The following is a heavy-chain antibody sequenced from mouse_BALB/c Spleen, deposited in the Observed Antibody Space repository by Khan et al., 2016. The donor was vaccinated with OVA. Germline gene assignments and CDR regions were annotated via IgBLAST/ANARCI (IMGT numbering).Heavy chain of an antibody. CDR3: AQYGNYHYYARDD. J-gene: IGHJ4*01. CDR1: GYSIASDYA. D-gene: IGHD2-10*02. V-gene: IGHV3-2*02. Sequence: EVQLVESGPGLVKPSQSLSLTCTVTGYSIASDYAWNWIRQFPGAKLEWMGYINYSGNTSYNPSLKSRISITRDTSKNQFFLLLSAVTTEDTATYYCAQYGNYHYYARDDGGQGTSVTVSS. CDR2: INYSGNT.